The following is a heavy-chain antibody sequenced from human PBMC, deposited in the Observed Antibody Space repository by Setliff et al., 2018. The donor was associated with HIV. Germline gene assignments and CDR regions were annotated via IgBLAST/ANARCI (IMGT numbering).Heavy chain of an antibody. CDR3: AQLGMVDDFDY. CDR1: GDSVSSRSYY. Sequence: SETLSLTCTVSGDSVSSRSYYWSWIRQPPGKGLEWIGYIYYSGSTNYNPSLKSRVTIAVDTSKNHFSRTLRSVPAADTAVYYCAQLGMVDDFDYWGQGTLVTVSS. CDR2: IYYSGST. J-gene: IGHJ4*02. D-gene: IGHD1-1*01. V-gene: IGHV4-61*03.